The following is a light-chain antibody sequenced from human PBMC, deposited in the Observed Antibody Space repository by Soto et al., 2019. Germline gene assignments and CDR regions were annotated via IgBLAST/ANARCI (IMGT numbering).Light chain of an antibody. V-gene: IGKV1-5*01. CDR2: DAS. Sequence: DIQMTQSPSTLSASVGDRVTITCRASQSIGRFLAWYQHQPGKAPKLLIYDASTLERGVPSRSSGTGSGTEFTFSITSLQPEDFGTYYCQQCYMGWTFGQGTKVDIK. CDR3: QQCYMGWT. J-gene: IGKJ1*01. CDR1: QSIGRF.